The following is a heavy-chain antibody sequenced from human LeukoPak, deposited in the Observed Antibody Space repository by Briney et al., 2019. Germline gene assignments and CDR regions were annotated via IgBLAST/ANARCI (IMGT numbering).Heavy chain of an antibody. J-gene: IGHJ4*02. CDR3: ARAPEYYDSSGYYPFDY. V-gene: IGHV1-69*04. D-gene: IGHD3-22*01. CDR2: IIPILGIA. CDR1: GGTFSSYA. Sequence: GASVKVSCKASGGTFSSYAISWVRQAPGQGLEWMGRIIPILGIANYAQKFQGRVTITADKSTSTAYMELSSLRSEDTAVYYCARAPEYYDSSGYYPFDYWGQGTLVTVSS.